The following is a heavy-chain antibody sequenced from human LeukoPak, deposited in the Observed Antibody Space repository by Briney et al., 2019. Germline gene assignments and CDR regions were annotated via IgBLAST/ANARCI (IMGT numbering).Heavy chain of an antibody. CDR1: GVTFSNYS. Sequence: GGSLRLSCAASGVTFSNYSMNWVRQAPGKGLEWVSYISSSSTIYYADSVKGRFTISRGTAKNSLYLQMNSLRTEDTAVYHCARAGSHRNSGYDYWGQGTLVTVSS. CDR2: ISSSSTI. J-gene: IGHJ4*02. D-gene: IGHD5-12*01. V-gene: IGHV3-48*04. CDR3: ARAGSHRNSGYDY.